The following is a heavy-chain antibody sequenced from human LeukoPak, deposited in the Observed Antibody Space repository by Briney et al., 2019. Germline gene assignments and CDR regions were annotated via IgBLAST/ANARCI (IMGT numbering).Heavy chain of an antibody. D-gene: IGHD1-1*01. V-gene: IGHV3-74*03. CDR2: IHPHGRYA. CDR3: VRGTNDWKGLDY. Sequence: GGSLRLSCAASGFAFSDYFMHWVRQSPEKGLVWVSGIHPHGRYAAYADSVRGRFTISRDDAKNTLYLQMNSLTSEDTAVYYCVRGTNDWKGLDYWGQGTLVTASS. CDR1: GFAFSDYF. J-gene: IGHJ4*02.